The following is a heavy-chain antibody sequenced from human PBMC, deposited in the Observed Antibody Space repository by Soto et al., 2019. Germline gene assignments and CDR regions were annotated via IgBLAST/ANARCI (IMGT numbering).Heavy chain of an antibody. D-gene: IGHD4-17*01. CDR2: IRSKSNSYAT. CDR1: GFTFSGSA. J-gene: IGHJ4*01. CDR3: TRGYGDYVRDY. Sequence: EVQLVESGGGLVQPGGSLKLSCAVSGFTFSGSAMHWVRQASGKGLEWVGRIRSKSNSYATAYAASVKGRFTISRDDSKNTAYLPMNSLTTEDTAVYYCTRGYGDYVRDYWGHGTLVTVSS. V-gene: IGHV3-73*01.